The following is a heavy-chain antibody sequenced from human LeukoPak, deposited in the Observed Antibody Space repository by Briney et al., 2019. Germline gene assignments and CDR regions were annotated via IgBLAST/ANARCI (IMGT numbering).Heavy chain of an antibody. V-gene: IGHV3-7*01. CDR1: GFTFRNYW. Sequence: PGGSLRLSCAASGFTFRNYWMTWVRQAPGKGLEWVAQINQEGSEEHYMDSVKARFTISRDNAKNSLSLQMNSLRAENTAVYYCVRDGGVSGYDLLDYWGQGTLVTVSS. D-gene: IGHD5-12*01. CDR2: INQEGSEE. J-gene: IGHJ4*02. CDR3: VRDGGVSGYDLLDY.